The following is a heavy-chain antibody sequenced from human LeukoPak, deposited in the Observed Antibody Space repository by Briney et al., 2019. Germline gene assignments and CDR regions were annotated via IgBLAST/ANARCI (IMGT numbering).Heavy chain of an antibody. CDR1: GGSFSSNTYY. CDR2: ISYSEST. V-gene: IGHV4-39*01. D-gene: IGHD3-10*01. Sequence: PSETLSLTCTVAGGSFSSNTYYWGWIRQPPGKGLEWIGSISYSESTYYNPSLKSRVTISVATSKNHFSLELLSVAAADTAVYYCVRHVGPDTRITMLRGVSFPRYNNWFDPWGQGTLVTVSS. CDR3: VRHVGPDTRITMLRGVSFPRYNNWFDP. J-gene: IGHJ5*02.